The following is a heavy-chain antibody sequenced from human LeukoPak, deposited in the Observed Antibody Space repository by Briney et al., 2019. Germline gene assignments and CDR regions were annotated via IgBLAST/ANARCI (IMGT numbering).Heavy chain of an antibody. CDR1: GFTVSSNY. D-gene: IGHD1-1*01. Sequence: GGSLRLSCAASGFTVSSNYMSWVRQAPGRGLEGGSVVYSGGSTYYADSVKGRFTISRDNPKNTLYLQMNSLRAEDTAVYYCARGVTTGTTPYYYAMDVWGQGTTVTVSS. V-gene: IGHV3-53*01. J-gene: IGHJ6*02. CDR2: VYSGGST. CDR3: ARGVTTGTTPYYYAMDV.